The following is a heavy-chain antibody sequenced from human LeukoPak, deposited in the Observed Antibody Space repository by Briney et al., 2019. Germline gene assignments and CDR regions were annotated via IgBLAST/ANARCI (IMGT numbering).Heavy chain of an antibody. D-gene: IGHD5-12*01. CDR1: GFTFSSYA. Sequence: GGSLRLSCAASGFTFSSYAMSWVRQAPGKGLEWVSAISGSGGSTYYADSVKGRFTISRDNSKNTLYLQMNSLRDEDTAVYYCAREAIVATIFLESPLVLDYWGQGTLVTVSS. J-gene: IGHJ4*02. CDR3: AREAIVATIFLESPLVLDY. CDR2: ISGSGGST. V-gene: IGHV3-23*01.